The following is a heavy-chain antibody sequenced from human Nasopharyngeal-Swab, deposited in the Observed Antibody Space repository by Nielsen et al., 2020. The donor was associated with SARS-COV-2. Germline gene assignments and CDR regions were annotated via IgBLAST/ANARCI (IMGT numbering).Heavy chain of an antibody. V-gene: IGHV1-18*01. CDR1: GYSFRSYG. D-gene: IGHD3-3*01. CDR3: ARDIEEWLVLPSLSFDY. CDR2: ISIYNGDT. J-gene: IGHJ4*02. Sequence: ASVKVSCKASGYSFRSYGINWVRQAPGQGPEWMGWISIYNGDTNYAEKVQGRVSMTTDTSTTTAFMEVRSLRSEDTAVYYCARDIEEWLVLPSLSFDYWGQGSLVTVSS.